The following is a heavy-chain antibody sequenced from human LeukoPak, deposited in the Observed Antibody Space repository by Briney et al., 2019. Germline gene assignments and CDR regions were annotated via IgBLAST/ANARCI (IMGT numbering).Heavy chain of an antibody. CDR3: TRYNNDHFDY. CDR2: IAYDGSRA. V-gene: IGHV3-33*01. J-gene: IGHJ4*02. D-gene: IGHD1-14*01. Sequence: GGSLRVSCAGSGFTFGGYGMHWFRQTPGKGLEWVADIAYDGSRAFYADSVKGRFTTSRDNSKNTMSVQMDDLIAEDTAVYYCTRYNNDHFDYWGQGTLATVSS. CDR1: GFTFGGYG.